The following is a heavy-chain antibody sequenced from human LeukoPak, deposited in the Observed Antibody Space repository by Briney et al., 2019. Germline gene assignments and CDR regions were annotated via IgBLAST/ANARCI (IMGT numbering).Heavy chain of an antibody. CDR3: ASTGRYCTSTSCSNYFHY. J-gene: IGHJ4*02. CDR2: IKQDGSEK. CDR1: GFTFSTYW. Sequence: PGGSLRLSCAASGFTFSTYWMSWVRQAPVKGLEWVANIKQDGSEKYYVDSVKGRFTVSRDNAKNSLFLQMNSLRAEDTAVYYCASTGRYCTSTSCSNYFHYWGQGTLVTVSS. V-gene: IGHV3-7*01. D-gene: IGHD2-2*01.